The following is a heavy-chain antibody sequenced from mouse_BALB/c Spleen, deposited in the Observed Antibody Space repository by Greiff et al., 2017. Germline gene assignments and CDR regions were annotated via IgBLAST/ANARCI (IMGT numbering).Heavy chain of an antibody. CDR3: AKQTTATFAMDY. CDR2: IWGGGST. Sequence: VKLQESGPGLVAPSQSLSITCTVSGFSLTDYGVSWVRQPPGKGLEWLGVIWGGGSTYYNSALISRLSISTDNSKSQVFLKMNSLQTDDTAMYYCAKQTTATFAMDYWGQGTSVTVSS. CDR1: GFSLTDYG. V-gene: IGHV2-6-5*01. D-gene: IGHD1-2*01. J-gene: IGHJ4*01.